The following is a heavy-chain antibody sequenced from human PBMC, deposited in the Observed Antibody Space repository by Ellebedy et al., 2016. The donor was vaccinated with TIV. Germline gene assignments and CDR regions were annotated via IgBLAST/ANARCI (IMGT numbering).Heavy chain of an antibody. Sequence: MPSETLSLTCTVSDGSISGFDWSWIRQSPGKGLELIGSIFYSGSTKYIPSLKSRLTISLDTSKNQLALRLTSVTAADTAVYFCARATTLGVRHIRWFDPWGLGTLVTVSS. V-gene: IGHV4-59*01. D-gene: IGHD4-11*01. CDR2: IFYSGST. CDR3: ARATTLGVRHIRWFDP. CDR1: DGSISGFD. J-gene: IGHJ5*02.